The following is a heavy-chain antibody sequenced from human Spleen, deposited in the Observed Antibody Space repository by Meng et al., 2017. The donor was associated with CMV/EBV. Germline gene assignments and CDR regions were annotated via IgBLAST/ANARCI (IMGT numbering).Heavy chain of an antibody. D-gene: IGHD2-2*01. CDR2: INHSGST. CDR1: GGSFSGYY. J-gene: IGHJ6*02. CDR3: ARIFTDCSSTSRQVYYYYGMDV. V-gene: IGHV4-34*01. Sequence: GSLRLSCAVYGGSFSGYYWSWIRQPPGKGLEWIGEINHSGSTNSIPSLKSRVTMSIDTSKNQFSLKLSSVTAADTAVYYCARIFTDCSSTSRQVYYYYGMDVWGQGTTVTVSS.